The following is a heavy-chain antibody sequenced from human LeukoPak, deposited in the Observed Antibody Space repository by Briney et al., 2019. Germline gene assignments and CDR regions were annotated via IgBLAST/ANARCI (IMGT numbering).Heavy chain of an antibody. Sequence: GGSLRLSCAASGFTFSSYGMSWVRQAPGKGLEWVSAIGGRDGSTYYAGSVKGRFTISRDNSKNTLYVQMNSLRSEDTAVYYCARDLLRFLEWLSNYGMDVWGQGTTVTVSS. J-gene: IGHJ6*02. D-gene: IGHD3-3*01. CDR3: ARDLLRFLEWLSNYGMDV. CDR1: GFTFSSYG. CDR2: IGGRDGST. V-gene: IGHV3-23*01.